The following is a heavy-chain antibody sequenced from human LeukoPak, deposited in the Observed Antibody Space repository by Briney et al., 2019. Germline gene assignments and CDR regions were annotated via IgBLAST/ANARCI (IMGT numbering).Heavy chain of an antibody. D-gene: IGHD3-10*01. CDR1: GGSFSGYY. Sequence: SETRSLTCAGYGGSFSGYYWSWIRQPPGKRLEWIGEINHSGSTNYNPSLKSRVTISVDTSKNQFSLKLSSVTAADTAVYYCARGLTMVRGVIRYFDYWGQGTLVTVSS. CDR3: ARGLTMVRGVIRYFDY. J-gene: IGHJ4*02. CDR2: INHSGST. V-gene: IGHV4-34*01.